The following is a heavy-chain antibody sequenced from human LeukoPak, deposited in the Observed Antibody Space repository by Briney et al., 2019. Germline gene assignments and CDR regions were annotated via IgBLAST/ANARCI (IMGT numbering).Heavy chain of an antibody. V-gene: IGHV3-48*03. CDR2: IGSSGSTV. CDR1: GFTFSSYE. CDR3: ARVFGCGPSFGY. J-gene: IGHJ4*02. D-gene: IGHD2-21*01. Sequence: PGGSLRLSCAASGFTFSSYEMNWVRQAPGKGLEWVSYIGSSGSTVYYADSVKGRFTISRDNAKNSLYLEMNSLRAEDTAVYYCARVFGCGPSFGYWGQGTLVTVSS.